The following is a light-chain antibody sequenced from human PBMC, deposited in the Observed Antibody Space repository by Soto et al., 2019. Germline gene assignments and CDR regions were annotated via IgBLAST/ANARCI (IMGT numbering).Light chain of an antibody. Sequence: EIVMTQSPATLSVSPGERSTLSCRASQSVSSNLAWSQQKPGQAPRLLIYGASTRATGIPARLGGSGSGTDFTLTISSLQPEDVATSYCQQSYSTPFFGQGTRLEIK. CDR2: GAS. CDR3: QQSYSTPF. V-gene: IGKV3-15*01. J-gene: IGKJ5*01. CDR1: QSVSSN.